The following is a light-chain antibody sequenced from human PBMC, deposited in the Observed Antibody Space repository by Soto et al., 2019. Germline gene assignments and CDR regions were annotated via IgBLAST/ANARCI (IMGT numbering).Light chain of an antibody. V-gene: IGKV3-11*01. CDR2: DAS. J-gene: IGKJ1*01. CDR3: QQHGSSPWT. Sequence: PCEIATLSCRASQSVGSSLAWYQQRPGQPPRLLIYDASKREPGTPARFTGSGSGTDFTLTISSLEPEDFAVYFCQQHGSSPWTFGQGTKVDIK. CDR1: QSVGSS.